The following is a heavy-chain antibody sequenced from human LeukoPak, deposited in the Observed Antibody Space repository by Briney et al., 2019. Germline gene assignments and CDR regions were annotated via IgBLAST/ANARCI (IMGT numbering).Heavy chain of an antibody. D-gene: IGHD2-15*01. Sequence: GGSLRLSCAASGFTFSNYAMTWVRQAPGKGLEWVSTLTGSGNDAYYAGSVKGRFTISRDNSKNMLYLQMDSLRAEDTAVYYCAKGATGLRIVGDDWGQGTLVTVSS. CDR2: LTGSGNDA. CDR1: GFTFSNYA. V-gene: IGHV3-23*01. J-gene: IGHJ4*02. CDR3: AKGATGLRIVGDD.